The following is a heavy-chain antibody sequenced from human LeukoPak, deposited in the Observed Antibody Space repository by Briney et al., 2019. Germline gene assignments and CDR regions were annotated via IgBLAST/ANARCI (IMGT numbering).Heavy chain of an antibody. V-gene: IGHV3-7*01. CDR3: AAQIGDAFDI. CDR1: GGSFSGYY. CDR2: IKQDGSEK. J-gene: IGHJ3*02. D-gene: IGHD3-10*01. Sequence: ETLSLTCAVYGGSFSGYYWSWVRQAPGKGLEWVANIKQDGSEKYYVDSVKGRFTISRDNAKNSLYLQMNSLRAEDTAVYYCAAQIGDAFDIWGQGTMVTVSS.